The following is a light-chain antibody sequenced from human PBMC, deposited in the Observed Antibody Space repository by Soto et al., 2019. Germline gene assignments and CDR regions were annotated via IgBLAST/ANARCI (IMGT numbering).Light chain of an antibody. CDR1: QGISSY. CDR2: SAS. V-gene: IGKV1-9*01. CDR3: QQLNSYPLT. Sequence: IQLTQSPSSLSASVGDRVTITCRASQGISSYLAWYQQKPGKAPTLLIYSASTLQSGVPSRFSGSGSGTDFTLTISSLLPEDFATYYCQQLNSYPLTFGPGTKVDIK. J-gene: IGKJ3*01.